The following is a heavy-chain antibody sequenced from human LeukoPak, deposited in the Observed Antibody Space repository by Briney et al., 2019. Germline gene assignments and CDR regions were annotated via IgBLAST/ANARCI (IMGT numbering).Heavy chain of an antibody. CDR2: LSTSSSYI. V-gene: IGHV3-21*01. CDR1: GFTFSSHS. CDR3: ARGADGVSSNSRGWFDP. Sequence: GGSLRLSCTASGFTFSSHSMNWVRQAPGKGLEWVSSLSTSSSYIYYADSVKGRFTISRDNARNSLYLQMNTLRAEDTAVYSCARGADGVSSNSRGWFDPWGQGTLVTVSS. D-gene: IGHD2-15*01. J-gene: IGHJ5*02.